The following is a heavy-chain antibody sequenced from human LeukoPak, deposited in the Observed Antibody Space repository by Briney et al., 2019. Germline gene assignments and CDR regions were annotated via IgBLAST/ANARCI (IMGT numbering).Heavy chain of an antibody. V-gene: IGHV3-48*03. CDR3: ARGLRATYCSGGSCYSAVHWFDP. CDR1: GFTLSSYE. CDR2: ISSSGSTI. Sequence: QPGGSLRLSCAASGFTLSSYEMNWVRQAPGKGLEWVSYISSSGSTIYYADSVKGRFTISRDNAKNSLYLQMNSLRAEDTAVHYCARGLRATYCSGGSCYSAVHWFDPWGQGTLVTVSS. D-gene: IGHD2-15*01. J-gene: IGHJ5*02.